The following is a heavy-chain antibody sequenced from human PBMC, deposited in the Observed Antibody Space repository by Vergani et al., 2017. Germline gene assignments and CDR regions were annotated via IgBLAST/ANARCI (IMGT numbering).Heavy chain of an antibody. CDR1: GGSISSSTYY. Sequence: QLQLQESGPGLVKPSETLSLTCTVSGGSISSSTYYWGWIRQPPGKGLEWIGIIFRDEDTYYTPSLKDRVTISKDTSKNPFSLKLSAVTAADPAVYYCASQNIVVELDATSETGGVPGEFDYWGQGILVTVSS. V-gene: IGHV4-39*02. J-gene: IGHJ4*02. CDR3: ASQNIVVELDATSETGGVPGEFDY. CDR2: IFRDEDT. D-gene: IGHD2-15*01.